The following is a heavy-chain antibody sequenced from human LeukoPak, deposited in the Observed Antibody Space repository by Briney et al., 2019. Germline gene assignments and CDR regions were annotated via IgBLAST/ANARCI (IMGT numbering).Heavy chain of an antibody. D-gene: IGHD6-13*01. V-gene: IGHV4-59*11. CDR1: GGSISSHY. CDR2: IYYSGST. J-gene: IGHJ6*03. CDR3: ARVAAAGTGYYYMDV. Sequence: SETLSLTCTVSGGSISSHYWSWIRQPPGKGLEWIGYIYYSGSTNYNPSLKSRVTISVDTSKNQSSLKLSSVTAADTAVYYCARVAAAGTGYYYMDVWGKGTTVTVSS.